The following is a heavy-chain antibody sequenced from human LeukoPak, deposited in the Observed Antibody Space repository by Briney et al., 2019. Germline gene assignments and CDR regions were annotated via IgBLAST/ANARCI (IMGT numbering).Heavy chain of an antibody. CDR1: GGSISSYY. J-gene: IGHJ4*02. CDR3: GRYSSSWYYFDY. D-gene: IGHD6-13*01. CDR2: IYYSGST. V-gene: IGHV4-59*08. Sequence: PSETLSLTCTVSGGSISSYYWSWIRQPPGKGLEWIGYIYYSGSTNYNPSLKSRVTISVDTSKNQFSLKLSSVTAADTAVYYCGRYSSSWYYFDYWGQGTLVTVSS.